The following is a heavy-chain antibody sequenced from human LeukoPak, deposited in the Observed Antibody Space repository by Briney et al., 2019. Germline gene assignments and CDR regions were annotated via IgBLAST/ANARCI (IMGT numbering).Heavy chain of an antibody. J-gene: IGHJ4*02. CDR1: GGSISSSSYY. V-gene: IGHV4-39*01. CDR3: ARRSRQMVRGVSYDY. Sequence: PSETLSLTCTVSGGSISSSSYYWGWIRQPPGKGLEWIGSIYYSGSTYYNPSLKSRVTISVDTSKSQFSLKLSSVTAADTAVYYCARRSRQMVRGVSYDYWGQGTLVTVSS. CDR2: IYYSGST. D-gene: IGHD3-10*01.